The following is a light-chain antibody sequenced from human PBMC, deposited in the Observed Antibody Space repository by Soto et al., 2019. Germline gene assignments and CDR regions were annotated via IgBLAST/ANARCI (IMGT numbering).Light chain of an antibody. CDR3: QQYGNSPWTT. J-gene: IGKJ1*01. Sequence: EIVLTQSRGSLSLSPGDTATLSCRASQSVSSDYLAWYQQKPGQAPRLLIYASSTRATGIPDRFSGTGSGTDFTLTISRLEPEDFAVYYCQQYGNSPWTTFGQGTKVDIK. CDR1: QSVSSDY. V-gene: IGKV3-20*01. CDR2: ASS.